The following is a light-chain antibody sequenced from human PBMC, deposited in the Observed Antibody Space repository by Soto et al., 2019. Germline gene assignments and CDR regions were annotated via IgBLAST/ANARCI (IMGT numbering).Light chain of an antibody. V-gene: IGLV2-14*01. CDR1: SSDVGGYNY. CDR2: DVS. Sequence: QSALTQPASVSGSLGQSITISCTGTSSDVGGYNYVSWCQQHPGKAPKLLIYDVSNRPSGVANRFSGSKSGNTASLIISGLQAEDEAAYYCSSYTSSRTLVFGTGTKLTVL. J-gene: IGLJ1*01. CDR3: SSYTSSRTLV.